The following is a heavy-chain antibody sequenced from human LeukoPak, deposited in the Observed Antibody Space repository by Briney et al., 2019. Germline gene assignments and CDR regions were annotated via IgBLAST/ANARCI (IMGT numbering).Heavy chain of an antibody. J-gene: IGHJ4*02. CDR3: ARVRDGSGSYRRPIDS. Sequence: SETLSLTCTVSGGSISSYYWSWIRQPPGKGLEWIGYIYYSGSTNYNPSLQSRVTISVDTSKNQFSLKLSSVTAADTAVYYCARVRDGSGSYRRPIDSWGQGTLVTVSS. V-gene: IGHV4-59*08. D-gene: IGHD3-10*01. CDR1: GGSISSYY. CDR2: IYYSGST.